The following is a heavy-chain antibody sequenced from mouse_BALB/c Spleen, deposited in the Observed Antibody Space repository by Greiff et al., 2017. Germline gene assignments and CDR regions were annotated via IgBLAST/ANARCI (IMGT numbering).Heavy chain of an antibody. CDR3: ARDRGVLSY. CDR2: ISSGGSYT. CDR1: GFTFSSYA. V-gene: IGHV5-9-4*01. Sequence: EVQLVESGGGLVKPGGSLKLSCAASGFTFSSYAMSWVRQSPEKRLEWVAEISSGGSYTYYPDTVTGRFTISRDNAKNTLYLEMSSLRSEDTAMYYCARDRGVLSYWGQGTLVTVSA. J-gene: IGHJ3*01.